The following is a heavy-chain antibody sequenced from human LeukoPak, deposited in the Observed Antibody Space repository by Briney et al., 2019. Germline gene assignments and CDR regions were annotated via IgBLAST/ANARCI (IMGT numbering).Heavy chain of an antibody. D-gene: IGHD2-2*01. V-gene: IGHV4-61*02. CDR1: GASISSNIHY. CDR2: IYSSGTT. Sequence: SETLSLTCTVSGASISSNIHYWIWIRQPAGKGLEWIGRIYSSGTTIHNPSLKSRVTISVDTSKNQFSLNLSSVTAADTAVYYCARVGDIVVVPAAMVPYWFDPWGQGTLVTVSS. CDR3: ARVGDIVVVPAAMVPYWFDP. J-gene: IGHJ5*02.